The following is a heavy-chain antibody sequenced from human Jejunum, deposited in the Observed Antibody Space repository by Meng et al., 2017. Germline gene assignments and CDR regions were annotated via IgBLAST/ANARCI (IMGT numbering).Heavy chain of an antibody. CDR3: ARDTRSSGFYF. V-gene: IGHV4-39*07. CDR1: TDSTSSANYY. D-gene: IGHD6-13*01. Sequence: SETLSLTCTVSTDSTSSANYYWGWVRQPPGKGLEWIGSIYHNGNTYYNPSLKSRVTISLDTSKKQFSLELTSVTAADSAVYYCARDTRSSGFYFLGHGTVVTVSS. CDR2: IYHNGNT. J-gene: IGHJ4*01.